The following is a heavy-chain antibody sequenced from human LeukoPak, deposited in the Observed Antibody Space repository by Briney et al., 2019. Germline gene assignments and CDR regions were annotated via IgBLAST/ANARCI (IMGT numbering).Heavy chain of an antibody. D-gene: IGHD1-14*01. CDR1: GGTFSSYA. CDR3: ARVGPRTPKADRGTYFQH. Sequence: ASVKVSCKASGGTFSSYAISWVRQAPGQGLEWMGIINPSGGSTSYAQKFQGRVTMTRDMSTSTVYMELSSLRSEDTAVYYCARVGPRTPKADRGTYFQHWGQGTLVTVSS. CDR2: INPSGGST. J-gene: IGHJ1*01. V-gene: IGHV1-46*01.